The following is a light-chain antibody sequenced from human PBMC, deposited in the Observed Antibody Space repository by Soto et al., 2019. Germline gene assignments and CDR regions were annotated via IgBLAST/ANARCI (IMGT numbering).Light chain of an antibody. CDR1: QSINTRY. J-gene: IGKJ2*01. CDR3: QQYDDSARYK. V-gene: IGKV3-20*01. Sequence: ELVLTQSPGTLSLSPGERATLSCRASQSINTRYSAWYQQKPGQPPRLLIYATSSRAPGIPDRFSGSGSGTDFTLTISRLEPEDFAVYYCQQYDDSARYKFGQGTNLDIK. CDR2: ATS.